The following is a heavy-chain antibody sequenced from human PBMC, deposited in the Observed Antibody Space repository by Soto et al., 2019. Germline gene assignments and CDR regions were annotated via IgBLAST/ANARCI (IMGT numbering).Heavy chain of an antibody. CDR1: GFTFSSHG. CDR3: ARDGQYRTDGFDI. CDR2: LSRGGGST. J-gene: IGHJ3*02. V-gene: IGHV3-23*01. D-gene: IGHD5-12*01. Sequence: EAQLLESGGGSVQPGGSLRLSCAASGFTFSSHGMSWIRQAPGKGLEWISGLSRGGGSTYYVDSVKGRFTISRDNAKNTLDLIMKSLRVGDTALYYCARDGQYRTDGFDIWGQGTMVTVSS.